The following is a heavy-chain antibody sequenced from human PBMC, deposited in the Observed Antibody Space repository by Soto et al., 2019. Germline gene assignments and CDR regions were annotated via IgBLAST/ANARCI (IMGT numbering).Heavy chain of an antibody. Sequence: GGSLRLSCAASGVTFGRDWMKWVRQAPGKGLEWLANIKQDGSEKYYVDSVKGRFTISRDNAKNSLYLQMNSLRVEDTAVYYCARVDCSGGSCYVFDYWGQGT. CDR3: ARVDCSGGSCYVFDY. J-gene: IGHJ4*02. CDR2: IKQDGSEK. V-gene: IGHV3-7*04. D-gene: IGHD2-15*01. CDR1: GVTFGRDW.